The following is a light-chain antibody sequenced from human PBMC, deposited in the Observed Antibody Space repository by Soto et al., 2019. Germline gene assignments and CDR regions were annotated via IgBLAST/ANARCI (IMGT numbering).Light chain of an antibody. CDR3: QQYSTSPWT. CDR2: KAS. J-gene: IGKJ1*01. Sequence: DIQMTQSPSTLSASVGDRVTITCRASQTISTLLAWYQQRPGKAPNLLIYKASSLESGLPSRFCGSGSGTEFTLTISSLQPDDFATYFCQQYSTSPWTLGPGTKVEVK. V-gene: IGKV1-5*03. CDR1: QTISTL.